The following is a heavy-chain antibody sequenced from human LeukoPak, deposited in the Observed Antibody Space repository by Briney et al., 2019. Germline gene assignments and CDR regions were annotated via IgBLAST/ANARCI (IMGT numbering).Heavy chain of an antibody. CDR3: ATRRSGWYPYYYMDV. V-gene: IGHV4-39*07. Sequence: SETLSLTCTVSGGSISSSSYYWGWIRQPPGKGLEWIGSIYYSGSTYYNPSLKSRVTISVDTSKNQFSLKLSSVTAADTAVYYCATRRSGWYPYYYMDVWGKGTTVTVSS. CDR2: IYYSGST. CDR1: GGSISSSSYY. D-gene: IGHD6-19*01. J-gene: IGHJ6*03.